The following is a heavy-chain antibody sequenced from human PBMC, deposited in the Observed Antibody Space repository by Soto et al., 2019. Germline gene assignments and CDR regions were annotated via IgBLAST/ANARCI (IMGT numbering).Heavy chain of an antibody. CDR1: GGSISSGGYY. Sequence: PSETLSLTCTVSGGSISSGGYYWSWIRQHPGKGLEWIGYIYYSGSTYYNPSLKSRVTISVDTSRNQFSLKLSSVTAADTAVYYCARGAAGLNYYYYYGMDVWGQGTTVTVSS. V-gene: IGHV4-31*03. J-gene: IGHJ6*02. D-gene: IGHD6-13*01. CDR3: ARGAAGLNYYYYYGMDV. CDR2: IYYSGST.